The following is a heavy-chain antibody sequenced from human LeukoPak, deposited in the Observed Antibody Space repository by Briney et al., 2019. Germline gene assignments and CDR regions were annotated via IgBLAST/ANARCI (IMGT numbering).Heavy chain of an antibody. D-gene: IGHD6-6*01. CDR3: ARKAEQLVLGDAFDI. Sequence: ASVKVSCKASGYTFTSYGISWVRQAPGQGLEWMGWISAYNGNTNYAQKLQGRVTMTTDTSTSTAYMELRSLRSDDTAVYYCARKAEQLVLGDAFDIWGQGTMVTVSS. CDR2: ISAYNGNT. CDR1: GYTFTSYG. J-gene: IGHJ3*02. V-gene: IGHV1-18*01.